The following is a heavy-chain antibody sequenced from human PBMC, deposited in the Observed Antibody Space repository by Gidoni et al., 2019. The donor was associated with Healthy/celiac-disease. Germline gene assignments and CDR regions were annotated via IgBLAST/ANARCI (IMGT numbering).Heavy chain of an antibody. CDR3: ARGPRSLMVVAATRYYYYGMDV. V-gene: IGHV4-34*01. CDR2: INHSGST. CDR1: GGSFSGYY. Sequence: QVQLQQWGARLLKPSETLSLTCAVYGGSFSGYYWRWIRQPPGKGLEWIGEINHSGSTNYNPSLKSRVTISVDTSKNQFSLKLSSVTAADTAVYYCARGPRSLMVVAATRYYYYGMDVWGQGTTVTVSS. D-gene: IGHD2-15*01. J-gene: IGHJ6*02.